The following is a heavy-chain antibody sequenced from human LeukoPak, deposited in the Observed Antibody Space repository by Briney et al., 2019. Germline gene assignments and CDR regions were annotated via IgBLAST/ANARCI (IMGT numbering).Heavy chain of an antibody. V-gene: IGHV3-23*01. CDR2: ISSSGAGT. CDR3: AKSANDYCSSNSCYKFDY. Sequence: GGSLRLSCAASGFTFSNYAMSLVRQAPGKGLEWVSGISSSGAGTYYADSVKGRFTISRDNSKNTLYLQMNSLRAEDTAVYYCAKSANDYCSSNSCYKFDYWGQGTLVTVSS. CDR1: GFTFSNYA. J-gene: IGHJ4*02. D-gene: IGHD2-2*02.